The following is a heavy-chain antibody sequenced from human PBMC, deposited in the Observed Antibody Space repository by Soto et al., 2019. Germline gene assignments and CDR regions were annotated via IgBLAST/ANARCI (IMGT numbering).Heavy chain of an antibody. V-gene: IGHV4-34*01. J-gene: IGHJ4*02. Sequence: QVQLQQWGAGLLKPSETLSLTCAVYGGSFSGYYWSWIRQPPGKGREWIGEINHSGSTNYNPSLKRRVTISVDTSKNQFSLKLSSVTAADTAVYYCARGNEVVVITTTLDYWGQGTLVTVSS. D-gene: IGHD3-22*01. CDR2: INHSGST. CDR3: ARGNEVVVITTTLDY. CDR1: GGSFSGYY.